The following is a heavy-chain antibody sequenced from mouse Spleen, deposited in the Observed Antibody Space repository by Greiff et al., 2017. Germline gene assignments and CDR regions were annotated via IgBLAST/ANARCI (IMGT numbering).Heavy chain of an antibody. V-gene: IGHV7-4*01. CDR1: GFTFPDYY. CDR2: IRHIANGHTT. CDR3: VKAVYGDVYARDY. J-gene: IGHJ4*01. Sequence: EVQLVESGGGLVQPGASLRLSCAASGFTFPDYYMSWVRPPPGKALEWLALIRHIANGHTTEYTSSVKGQFTISRENSQNILYLQMNTLRAEDSATYYCVKAVYGDVYARDYWGQGTSVTVSS. D-gene: IGHD1-1*02.